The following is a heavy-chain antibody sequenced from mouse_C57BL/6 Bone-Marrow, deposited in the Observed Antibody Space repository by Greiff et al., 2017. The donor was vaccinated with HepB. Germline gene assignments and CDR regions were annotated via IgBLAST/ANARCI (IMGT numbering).Heavy chain of an antibody. V-gene: IGHV1-72*01. D-gene: IGHD2-4*01. Sequence: VQLQQPGAELVKPGASVKLSCKASGYTFTSYWMHWVKQRPGRGLEWLGRIYPNGGGNKYNEKFKSKATLTVDKPSSTAYMQLSSLTADDSAVYYCASEGIYYDYDGSFAYWGQGTLVTVSA. J-gene: IGHJ3*01. CDR3: ASEGIYYDYDGSFAY. CDR2: IYPNGGGN. CDR1: GYTFTSYW.